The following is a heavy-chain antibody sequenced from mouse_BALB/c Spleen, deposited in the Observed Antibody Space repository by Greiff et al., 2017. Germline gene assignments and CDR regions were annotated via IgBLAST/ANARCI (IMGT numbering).Heavy chain of an antibody. D-gene: IGHD1-1*01. V-gene: IGHV5-12-1*01. J-gene: IGHJ3*01. CDR3: ARQESSGFAY. CDR1: GFAFSSYD. CDR2: ISSGGGST. Sequence: EVQLVESGGGLVKPGGSLKLSCAASGFAFSSYDMSWVRQTPEKRLEWVAYISSGGGSTYYPDTVKGRFTISRDNAKNTLYLQMSSLKSEDTAMYYCARQESSGFAYWGQGTLVTVSA.